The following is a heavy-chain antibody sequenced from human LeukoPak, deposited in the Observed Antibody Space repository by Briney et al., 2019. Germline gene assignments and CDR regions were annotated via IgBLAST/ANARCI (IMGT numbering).Heavy chain of an antibody. D-gene: IGHD2-15*01. V-gene: IGHV3-23*01. J-gene: IGHJ4*02. CDR2: ICGSGGST. Sequence: PGGSLRLSCAASGFTFSSHAMSWVRQAPGTGLEWVSAICGSGGSTYYADSAKGRFTISRDNSKNALYLQMNSLRAEDAAVYYCAILGGYCSGGSCYTNEYWGQGTLVTVSS. CDR3: AILGGYCSGGSCYTNEY. CDR1: GFTFSSHA.